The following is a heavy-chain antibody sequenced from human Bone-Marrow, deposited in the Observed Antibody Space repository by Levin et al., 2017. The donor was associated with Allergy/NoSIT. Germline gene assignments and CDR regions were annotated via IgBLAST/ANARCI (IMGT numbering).Heavy chain of an antibody. Sequence: RPSETLSLTCTVSGGSISSYYWSWIRQPPGKGLEWIGYIYYSGRTNYNPSLKSRVTISVDTSKNQFSLRLSSVTAADTAVYYCTRVTDSGWSDYWGQGTLATVSS. J-gene: IGHJ4*02. CDR1: GGSISSYY. V-gene: IGHV4-59*01. CDR2: IYYSGRT. D-gene: IGHD6-19*01. CDR3: TRVTDSGWSDY.